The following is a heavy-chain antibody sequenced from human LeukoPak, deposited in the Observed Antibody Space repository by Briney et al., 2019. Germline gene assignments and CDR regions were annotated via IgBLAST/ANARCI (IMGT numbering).Heavy chain of an antibody. Sequence: LSGGSLRLSCAASGFTFSSYAMSWVRQAPGKGLEWVSAISGSGGSTYYADSVKGRFTISRDNSKNTLYLQMNSLRAEDTAVYYCAKENYYGSGRMAVSWFDPWGQGTLVTVSS. V-gene: IGHV3-23*01. CDR2: ISGSGGST. D-gene: IGHD3-10*01. CDR3: AKENYYGSGRMAVSWFDP. J-gene: IGHJ5*02. CDR1: GFTFSSYA.